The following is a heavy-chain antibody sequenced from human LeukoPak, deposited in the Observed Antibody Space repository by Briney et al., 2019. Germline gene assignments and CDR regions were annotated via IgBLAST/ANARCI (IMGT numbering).Heavy chain of an antibody. CDR2: ISAYNGNT. J-gene: IGHJ4*02. V-gene: IGHV1-18*01. D-gene: IGHD3-10*01. CDR1: GYTFTSYG. Sequence: ASVKVSCKASGYTFTSYGISWVRQAPGQGLEWMGWISAYNGNTNYAQKLQGRVTMTTDTSTSTAHMELRSLRSDDTAVYYCARVEVTTDGLWGMVRGAIDYWGQGTLVTVSS. CDR3: ARVEVTTDGLWGMVRGAIDY.